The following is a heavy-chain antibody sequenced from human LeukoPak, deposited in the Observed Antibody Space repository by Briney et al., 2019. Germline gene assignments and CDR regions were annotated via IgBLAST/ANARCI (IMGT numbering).Heavy chain of an antibody. Sequence: SETLSLTCAVYGGSFSGYYWSWIRQPPGKGLEWTGEINHSGSTNYNPSLKSRVTISIDTSKNQFSLKLSSVTAADTAVYYCARGRDYWGQGTLVTVSS. J-gene: IGHJ4*02. CDR1: GGSFSGYY. CDR2: INHSGST. CDR3: ARGRDY. V-gene: IGHV4-34*01.